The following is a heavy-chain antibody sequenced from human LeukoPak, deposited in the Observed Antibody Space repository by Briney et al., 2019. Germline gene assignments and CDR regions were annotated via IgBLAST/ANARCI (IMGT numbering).Heavy chain of an antibody. CDR3: ARGLWFGESKTNWFDP. D-gene: IGHD3-10*01. J-gene: IGHJ5*02. V-gene: IGHV7-4-1*02. CDR1: GYTFASYA. Sequence: ASVKVSCKASGYTFASYAMNWVRQAPGQGLEWMGWINTNTGNPTYAQGFTGRFVFSLDTSVSTAYLQISSLKAEDTAVYYCARGLWFGESKTNWFDPWGQGTLVTVSS. CDR2: INTNTGNP.